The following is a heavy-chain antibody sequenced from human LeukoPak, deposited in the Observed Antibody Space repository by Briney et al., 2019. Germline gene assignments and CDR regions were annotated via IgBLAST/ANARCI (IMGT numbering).Heavy chain of an antibody. CDR3: ARDSRDKAFLY. CDR1: GFTFSTYG. D-gene: IGHD2/OR15-2a*01. Sequence: PGGSLRLSCAASGFTFSTYGMHWVRQAPGKGLEWVSSISSSSSYIYYADSVKGRFTISRDNAKNSLYLQMNSLRAEDTAVYYCARDSRDKAFLYWGQGTLVTVSS. V-gene: IGHV3-21*01. CDR2: ISSSSSYI. J-gene: IGHJ4*02.